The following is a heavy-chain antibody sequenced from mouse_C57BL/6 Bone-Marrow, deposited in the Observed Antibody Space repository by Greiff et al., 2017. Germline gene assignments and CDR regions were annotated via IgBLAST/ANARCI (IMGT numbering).Heavy chain of an antibody. Sequence: FQLQQSGPELVTPGASVKISCKASGYSFTDYNMNLVKQSNGKNLDWIVVLNPIYGTTSYNQKFKVTATLTVDQSSSTAYMQLNSLTSEDSAVYYGARGYDYDYAMDYWGQGTSVTVSS. J-gene: IGHJ4*01. D-gene: IGHD2-4*01. V-gene: IGHV1-39*01. CDR1: GYSFTDYN. CDR2: LNPIYGTT. CDR3: ARGYDYDYAMDY.